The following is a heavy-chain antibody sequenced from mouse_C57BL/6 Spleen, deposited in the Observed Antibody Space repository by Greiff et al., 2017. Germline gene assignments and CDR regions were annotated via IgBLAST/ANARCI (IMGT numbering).Heavy chain of an antibody. CDR3: ARGSTTGGGGY. J-gene: IGHJ2*01. V-gene: IGHV1-80*01. Sequence: VQLQESGAELVKPGASVKISCKASGYAFSSYWMNWVKQRPGKGLEWIGQIYPGDGGTNYNGKFKGKATLTADKPSSTAYMQLSSLTSEDSAVYFCARGSTTGGGGYWGQGTTLTVSS. CDR2: IYPGDGGT. CDR1: GYAFSSYW. D-gene: IGHD1-1*01.